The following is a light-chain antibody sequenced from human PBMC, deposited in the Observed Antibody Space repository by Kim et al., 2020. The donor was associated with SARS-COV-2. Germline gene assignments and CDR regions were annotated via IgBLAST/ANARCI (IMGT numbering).Light chain of an antibody. CDR3: QQSNTSPHT. CDR2: GAS. V-gene: IGKV1-12*01. J-gene: IGKJ2*01. CDR1: QDVSTW. Sequence: ASVGDRVTITCRATQDVSTWLAWYEQKPGKAPKLLIYGASRLQSGVPSRFSGSGSGTEFTLTINSLQPEDFATYYCQQSNTSPHTFGQGTKVDIK.